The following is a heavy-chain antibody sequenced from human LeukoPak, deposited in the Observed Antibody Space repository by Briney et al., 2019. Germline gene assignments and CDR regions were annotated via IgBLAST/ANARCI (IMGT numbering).Heavy chain of an antibody. J-gene: IGHJ3*02. CDR3: ARAWGYCSSTSYYTDAFDI. CDR2: IYYSGST. CDR1: GYSISSSNW. Sequence: SDTLSLTCAVSGYSISSSNWWGWIRQPPGKGLEWIGYIYYSGSTYYNPSLKSRVTMSVDTSKNQFSLKLSSVTAADTAVYYCARAWGYCSSTSYYTDAFDIWGQGTMVTVSS. V-gene: IGHV4-28*03. D-gene: IGHD2-2*02.